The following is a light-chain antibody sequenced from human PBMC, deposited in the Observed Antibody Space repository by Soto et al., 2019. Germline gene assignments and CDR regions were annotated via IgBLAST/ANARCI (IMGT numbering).Light chain of an antibody. Sequence: EIVLTQSPGTLSLSPGERATLSCRASQSVSSSYLAWYQQKPGHAPRLLIYGASSRATGIPDRFSGSGSGTDFTLTISRLEPEDFAVYYCHQYVSSPLTFGGGTKVEIK. V-gene: IGKV3-20*01. CDR3: HQYVSSPLT. CDR2: GAS. CDR1: QSVSSSY. J-gene: IGKJ4*01.